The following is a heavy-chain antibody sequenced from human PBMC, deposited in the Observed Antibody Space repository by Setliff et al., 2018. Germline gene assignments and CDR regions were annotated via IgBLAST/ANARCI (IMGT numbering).Heavy chain of an antibody. CDR2: ISSSSGLI. CDR1: GFTFSTYA. D-gene: IGHD6-19*01. CDR3: ARSAVAVPGQSYFDN. V-gene: IGHV3-48*01. Sequence: PGGSLRLSCAASGFTFSTYAMNWLRQAPGKGLEWVSYISSSSGLIYYADSVKGRFTISRDEAKNSLYLQMNSLRTEDTAVYYCARSAVAVPGQSYFDNWGQGTQVTV. J-gene: IGHJ4*02.